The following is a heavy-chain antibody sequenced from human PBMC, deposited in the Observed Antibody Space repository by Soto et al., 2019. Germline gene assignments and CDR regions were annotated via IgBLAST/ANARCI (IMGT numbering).Heavy chain of an antibody. J-gene: IGHJ3*02. CDR3: AKELRRDGYSSGWFNAFDI. Sequence: HPGGSLRLSCAASGFTFSSYAMSWVRQAPGKGLEWVSAISGSGGSTYYADSVKGRFTISRDNSKNTLYLQMNSLRAEDTAVYYCAKELRRDGYSSGWFNAFDIWGQGTMVTVSS. CDR2: ISGSGGST. V-gene: IGHV3-23*01. CDR1: GFTFSSYA. D-gene: IGHD6-19*01.